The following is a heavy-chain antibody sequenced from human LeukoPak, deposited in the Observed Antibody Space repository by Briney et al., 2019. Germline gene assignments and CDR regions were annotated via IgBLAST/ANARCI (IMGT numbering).Heavy chain of an antibody. Sequence: SETLSLTCTVSGGSITFYYWSWIRQSPGKGLEWIGDIYSSGSTTYNPSVKSRVIISIDTSKNQLSLRLSSVTAADTAVYYCARVSLVRGAPDYYFDYWGQGTLVTVSS. CDR1: GGSITFYY. D-gene: IGHD3-10*01. V-gene: IGHV4-59*08. CDR3: ARVSLVRGAPDYYFDY. J-gene: IGHJ4*02. CDR2: IYSSGST.